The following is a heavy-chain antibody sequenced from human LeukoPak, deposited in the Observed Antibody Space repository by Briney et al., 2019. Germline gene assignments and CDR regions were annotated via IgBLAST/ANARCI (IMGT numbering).Heavy chain of an antibody. CDR1: GASISSYY. J-gene: IGHJ4*02. V-gene: IGHV4-4*07. Sequence: PSETLSLTCTVSGASISSYYWNWIRQPAGKGLEWIGRSYISGSTDYNPSLKSRVTVSVDTSKNQFSLKLSSVTAADTAVYYCARLKYSSGWYGFDYWGQGTLVTVSS. CDR3: ARLKYSSGWYGFDY. D-gene: IGHD6-19*01. CDR2: SYISGST.